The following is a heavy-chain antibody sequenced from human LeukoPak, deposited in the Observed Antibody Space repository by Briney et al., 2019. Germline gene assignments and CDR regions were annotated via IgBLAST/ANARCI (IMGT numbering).Heavy chain of an antibody. Sequence: GGSLRLSCATSGFTFSDYWMTWVRQAPGKGLEWLADIKGDGSKQYYVDSMKGRFTISRDNTKNSLYLQMNSLRAEDTAVYYCARDGDSFDYWGQGTLVTVSS. CDR1: GFTFSDYW. CDR2: IKGDGSKQ. V-gene: IGHV3-7*01. J-gene: IGHJ4*02. CDR3: ARDGDSFDY. D-gene: IGHD3-3*01.